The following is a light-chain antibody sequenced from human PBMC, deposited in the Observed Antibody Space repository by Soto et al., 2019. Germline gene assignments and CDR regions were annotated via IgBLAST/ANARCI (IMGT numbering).Light chain of an antibody. V-gene: IGKV3-20*01. CDR2: GGS. Sequence: DIVLTQSPGTLSLSPGERATLSCRASQSVSSNHLAWYQQKPGQAPRLLIYGGSSRATGIPVRFSGSGSETDFTLTITRLEPEDFAVYYCQQYSGSPRTFGQGTRLEI. CDR1: QSVSSNH. J-gene: IGKJ5*01. CDR3: QQYSGSPRT.